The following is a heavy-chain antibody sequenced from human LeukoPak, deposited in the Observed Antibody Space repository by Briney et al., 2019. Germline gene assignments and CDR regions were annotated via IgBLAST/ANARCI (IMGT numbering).Heavy chain of an antibody. CDR1: GDSIRDYY. V-gene: IGHV4-59*01. Sequence: SETLSLTCTVSGDSIRDYYWTWIRQSPGKGLEWIGNVYYSGSTNYNPSLTSRVTISIDTSKAQFSLKLSSVTAADTAVYYCARDPRSAAGTSQMRWDVWGQGTTVTVSS. CDR2: VYYSGST. D-gene: IGHD6-13*01. CDR3: ARDPRSAAGTSQMRWDV. J-gene: IGHJ6*02.